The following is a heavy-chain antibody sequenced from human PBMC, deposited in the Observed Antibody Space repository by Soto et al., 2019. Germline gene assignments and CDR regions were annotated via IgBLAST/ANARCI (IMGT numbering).Heavy chain of an antibody. CDR1: GGSISSGDYY. Sequence: QVQLQESGPGLVKPSQTQSLTCTVSGGSISSGDYYWSWIRQPPGKGLEWIGYIYYSGSTYYNPSLKSRVTRSVDTSKNQFSLKLSSVTAADTAVYYCARDRSGCSGGSCFYYWGQGTLVTVSS. CDR2: IYYSGST. CDR3: ARDRSGCSGGSCFYY. V-gene: IGHV4-30-4*01. J-gene: IGHJ4*02. D-gene: IGHD2-15*01.